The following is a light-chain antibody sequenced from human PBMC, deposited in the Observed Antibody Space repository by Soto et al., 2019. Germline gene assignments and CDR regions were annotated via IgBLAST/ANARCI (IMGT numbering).Light chain of an antibody. CDR3: QQYGGSPHT. CDR1: QSVSSSY. Sequence: EIVLTQSPGTLSLSPGERATLSRRASQSVSSSYLAWYQHRPGQAPRLLIYGASSRATGIPDRFSGSGSGTDFTLTISRLEPEDFAVYYCQQYGGSPHTFGQGTKLEIK. CDR2: GAS. V-gene: IGKV3-20*01. J-gene: IGKJ2*01.